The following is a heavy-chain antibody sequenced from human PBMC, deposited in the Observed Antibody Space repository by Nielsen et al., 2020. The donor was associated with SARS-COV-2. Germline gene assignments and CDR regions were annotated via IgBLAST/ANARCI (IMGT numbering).Heavy chain of an antibody. V-gene: IGHV3-7*01. CDR2: IKQDGSEK. J-gene: IGHJ4*02. CDR1: GFTFSSYW. Sequence: GGSLRLSCAASGFTFSSYWMSWVRQAPGKGLEWVANIKQDGSEKYYVDSVKGRFTISRDNAKNSLYLQMNSLRAEDTAVYYCARGNLAMDYSYFDYWGQGTLVTVSS. CDR3: ARGNLAMDYSYFDY. D-gene: IGHD5-18*01.